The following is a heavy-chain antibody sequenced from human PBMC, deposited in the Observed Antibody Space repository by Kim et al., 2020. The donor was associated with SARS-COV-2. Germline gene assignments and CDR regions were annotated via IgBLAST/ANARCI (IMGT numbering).Heavy chain of an antibody. CDR2: IYPGDSDT. V-gene: IGHV5-51*01. CDR3: ARHPDYYDSSGYSILPGMDV. J-gene: IGHJ6*02. CDR1: GYSFTSYW. D-gene: IGHD3-22*01. Sequence: GESLKISCKGSGYSFTSYWIGWVRQMPGKGLEWMGIIYPGDSDTRYSPSFQGQVTISADKSISTAYLQWSSLKASDTAMYYCARHPDYYDSSGYSILPGMDVWGQGTTVTVSS.